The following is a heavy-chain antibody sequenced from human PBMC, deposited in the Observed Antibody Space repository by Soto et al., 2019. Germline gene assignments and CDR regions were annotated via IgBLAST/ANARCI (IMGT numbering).Heavy chain of an antibody. J-gene: IGHJ6*02. CDR1: GGSFSGYY. V-gene: IGHV4-34*01. CDR3: ARAGSKDYGMDV. Sequence: SETLSLTCAVYGGSFSGYYWSWILQPPGKGLEWIGEINDSGSTNYNPSLKSRVTISVDTSKNQFSLKLSSVTAADTAVYYCARAGSKDYGMDVWGQGTTVTVS. CDR2: INDSGST.